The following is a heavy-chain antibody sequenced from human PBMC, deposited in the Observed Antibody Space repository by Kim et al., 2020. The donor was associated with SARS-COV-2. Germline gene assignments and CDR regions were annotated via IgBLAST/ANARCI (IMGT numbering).Heavy chain of an antibody. CDR3: ARHRVAPRYYYYGMDV. CDR1: GGSISSSSYC. J-gene: IGHJ6*02. Sequence: SETLSLTCTVAGGSISSSSYCWGWLRQPPGKGLEWIGSIYYSGGTYYNPSLKSRVTISVDTSKNQFSLKLSSVTAADTAVYYCARHRVAPRYYYYGMDVWGQGTTVTVSS. CDR2: IYYSGGT. D-gene: IGHD3-10*01. V-gene: IGHV4-39*01.